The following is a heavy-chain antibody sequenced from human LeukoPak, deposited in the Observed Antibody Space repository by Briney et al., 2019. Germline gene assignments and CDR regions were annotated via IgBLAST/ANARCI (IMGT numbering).Heavy chain of an antibody. CDR2: INSDGSST. CDR1: GFTISSYW. V-gene: IGHV3-74*01. D-gene: IGHD5-18*01. J-gene: IGHJ6*03. Sequence: PGGSLRLSCAASGFTISSYWMHWVRHAPGKGLVWVSRINSDGSSTNYADSVKGRFTISRDNAKNTLYLQMNSLRAEDTAVYYCARRSRYSYGTGYYYMDVWGKGTTVTVSS. CDR3: ARRSRYSYGTGYYYMDV.